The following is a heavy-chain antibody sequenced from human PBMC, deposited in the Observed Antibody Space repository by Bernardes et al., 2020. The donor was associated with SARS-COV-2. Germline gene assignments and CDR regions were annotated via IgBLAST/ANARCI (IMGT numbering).Heavy chain of an antibody. CDR3: AIPPTNYDRYGMDV. Sequence: SVKVSCKASGYTFTGYYVHWVRQAPGQGLEWMGWINPNSGGTNYAQKFQDRVTMTRDTSISTAYMELSRLRSDDTAVYYCAIPPTNYDRYGMDVWGQGTTVTVSS. CDR1: GYTFTGYY. V-gene: IGHV1-2*02. D-gene: IGHD3-22*01. CDR2: INPNSGGT. J-gene: IGHJ6*02.